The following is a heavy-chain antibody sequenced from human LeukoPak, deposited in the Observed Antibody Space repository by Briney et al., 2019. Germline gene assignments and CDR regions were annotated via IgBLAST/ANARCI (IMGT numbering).Heavy chain of an antibody. Sequence: GSSVKVSCKASGGTFSSYAISWVRQAPGQGLEWMGGIIPIFGTANYAQKFQGRVTITADESTSTAYMELSSLRSEDTAVYYCARDLRVRSGSYRRPFDYWGQGTLVTVSS. CDR1: GGTFSSYA. J-gene: IGHJ4*02. CDR3: ARDLRVRSGSYRRPFDY. CDR2: IIPIFGTA. V-gene: IGHV1-69*01. D-gene: IGHD3-10*01.